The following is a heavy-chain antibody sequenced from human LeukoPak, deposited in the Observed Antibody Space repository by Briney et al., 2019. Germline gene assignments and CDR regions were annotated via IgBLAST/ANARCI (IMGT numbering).Heavy chain of an antibody. V-gene: IGHV3-48*02. Sequence: GSLRLSCAAPGFTFNSYNMNWVRQAPGKGPEWVSYISSSSSTIYYPDSVKGRFTISRDSAKTSLFLQMISLRDEDTAVYYCARAYSSSSGRDAFDSWGLGTLVTVSS. CDR3: ARAYSSSSGRDAFDS. J-gene: IGHJ3*02. D-gene: IGHD6-6*01. CDR2: ISSSSSTI. CDR1: GFTFNSYN.